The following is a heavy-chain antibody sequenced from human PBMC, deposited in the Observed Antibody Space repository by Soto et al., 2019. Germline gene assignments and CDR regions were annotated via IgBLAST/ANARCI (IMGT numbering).Heavy chain of an antibody. D-gene: IGHD3-10*01. CDR2: INAGNGNT. CDR3: ARSIRELFEPLLPGFDY. Sequence: QVQLVQSGAEVKKPGASVKVSCKASGYTFTSYAMHWVRQAPGQRLEWMGWINAGNGNTKYSQKFQGRVTITRDTSASTAYMELSSLRSEDTAVYYCARSIRELFEPLLPGFDYWGQGTLVTVSS. V-gene: IGHV1-3*01. CDR1: GYTFTSYA. J-gene: IGHJ4*02.